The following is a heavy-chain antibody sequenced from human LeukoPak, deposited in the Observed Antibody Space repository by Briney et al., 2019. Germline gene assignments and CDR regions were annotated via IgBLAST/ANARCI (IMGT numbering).Heavy chain of an antibody. CDR3: ARGAYYYGSGSYSFQIDN. CDR2: IIRSSSNV. Sequence: PGGSLRLSCAASGFTFSSYNMNWVRQAPGKGLEWVSSIIRSSSNVYYADSVKGRFTISRDNAQNSLYLQMNSLRAEDTAVYYCARGAYYYGSGSYSFQIDNWGQGTLVTVSS. V-gene: IGHV3-21*01. CDR1: GFTFSSYN. D-gene: IGHD3-10*01. J-gene: IGHJ4*02.